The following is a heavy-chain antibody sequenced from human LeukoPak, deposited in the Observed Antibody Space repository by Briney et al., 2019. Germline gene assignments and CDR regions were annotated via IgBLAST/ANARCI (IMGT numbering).Heavy chain of an antibody. CDR2: TYSGGGT. CDR1: GFTVSSNY. CDR3: ARDTKGWYFDL. D-gene: IGHD1-1*01. Sequence: GGSLRLSGAASGFTVSSNYMNWVRQAPGKGLEWVSVTYSGGGTHYAESVKGRFTVSRENSKNTLYLQMKSLRAEDTAVYYCARDTKGWYFDLWGRGTLVTVSS. J-gene: IGHJ2*01. V-gene: IGHV3-66*01.